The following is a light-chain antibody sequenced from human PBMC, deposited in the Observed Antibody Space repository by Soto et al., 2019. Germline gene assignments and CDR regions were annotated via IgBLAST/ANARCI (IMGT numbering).Light chain of an antibody. Sequence: LTQPPSAFGSPGQSVTISCTGTISDVGAYDYVSWYQQHPGKAPKLMIYEINKRPSGVPDRFSGSKSGNTASLTVSGLQAEDEADYYCSSFAGSNNFPYVFGTGTKVTVL. CDR3: SSFAGSNNFPYV. V-gene: IGLV2-8*01. CDR1: ISDVGAYDY. CDR2: EIN. J-gene: IGLJ1*01.